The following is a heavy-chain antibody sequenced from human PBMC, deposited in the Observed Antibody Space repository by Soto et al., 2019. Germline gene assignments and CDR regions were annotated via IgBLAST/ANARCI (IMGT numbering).Heavy chain of an antibody. V-gene: IGHV1-2*04. CDR2: MNPNSGGT. J-gene: IGHJ4*02. Sequence: ASVKVSCKASGYTFTSYDINWVRQATGQGLEWMGWMNPNSGGTNYAQKFQGWVTMTRDTSISTAYMELSRLRSDDTAVYYCARLVTTARFSDYSGQGTLVTVSS. D-gene: IGHD4-17*01. CDR3: ARLVTTARFSDY. CDR1: GYTFTSYD.